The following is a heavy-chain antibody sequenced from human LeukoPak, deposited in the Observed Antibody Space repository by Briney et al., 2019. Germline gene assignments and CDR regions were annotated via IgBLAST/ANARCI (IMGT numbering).Heavy chain of an antibody. J-gene: IGHJ3*02. V-gene: IGHV3-23*01. CDR3: AKVGEYQLLLYAFDM. CDR2: ISGSGGST. CDR1: GFTFSSYG. D-gene: IGHD2-2*01. Sequence: LAGGSLRLSCAASGFTFSSYGMSWVRQAPGKGLEWVSAISGSGGSTYYADSVKGRFTISRDNSKNTLYLQMNSLRAEDTAVYYCAKVGEYQLLLYAFDMWGQGTMVTVSS.